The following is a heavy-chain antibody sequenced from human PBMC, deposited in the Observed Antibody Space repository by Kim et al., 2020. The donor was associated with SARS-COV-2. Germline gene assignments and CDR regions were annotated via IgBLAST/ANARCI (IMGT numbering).Heavy chain of an antibody. V-gene: IGHV3-23*01. J-gene: IGHJ5*02. CDR3: AKDPYYYDSSGFPPWFDP. CDR2: ISSSGGST. Sequence: GGSLRLSCAASGFTFSSYAVSWVRQAPGKTLEWVSTISSSGGSTYYADSVKGRFTISRDNSKNTLYLQMSSLRAEDTAVYYCAKDPYYYDSSGFPPWFDPWGQGTLVTVSS. CDR1: GFTFSSYA. D-gene: IGHD3-22*01.